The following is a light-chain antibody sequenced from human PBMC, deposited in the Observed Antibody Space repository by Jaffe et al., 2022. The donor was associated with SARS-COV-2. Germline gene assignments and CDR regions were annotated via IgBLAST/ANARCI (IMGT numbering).Light chain of an antibody. CDR2: RNN. CDR1: SSNIGSNY. J-gene: IGLJ3*02. CDR3: AAWDDSLGAWV. Sequence: QSVLTQPPSASGTPGQRVTISCSGSSSNIGSNYVYWYHQLPGTAPKLLIYRNNQRPSGVPDRFSASKSGTSASLAISGLRSEDEADYYCAAWDDSLGAWVFGGGTKLTVL. V-gene: IGLV1-47*01.